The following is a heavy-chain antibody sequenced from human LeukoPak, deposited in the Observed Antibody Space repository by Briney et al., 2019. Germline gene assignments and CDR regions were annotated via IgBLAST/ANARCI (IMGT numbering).Heavy chain of an antibody. V-gene: IGHV3-49*04. CDR3: TRGASRTFYYYYGMDV. CDR2: IRSKAYGGTT. CDR1: GFTFGDYA. J-gene: IGHJ6*02. D-gene: IGHD2-2*01. Sequence: GGSLRLSCTASGFTFGDYAMSWVRQAPGKGLEWVGLIRSKAYGGTTEYAASVKGRFTISRDDSKSIAYLQMNSLKTEDTAVYYCTRGASRTFYYYYGMDVWGQGTTVTVSS.